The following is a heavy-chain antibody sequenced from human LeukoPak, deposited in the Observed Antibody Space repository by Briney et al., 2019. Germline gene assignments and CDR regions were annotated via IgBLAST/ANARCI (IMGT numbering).Heavy chain of an antibody. CDR3: ARDLYSIVGAPPYY. D-gene: IGHD1-26*01. J-gene: IGHJ4*02. V-gene: IGHV1-18*01. CDR1: GYTFTSYG. Sequence: ASVKVSCKASGYTFTSYGISWVRQAPGQGLEWMGWISAYNGNTNYAQKLQGRVTMTTDTSTSTAYMELSRLRSDDTAVYYCARDLYSIVGAPPYYWGQGTLVTVSS. CDR2: ISAYNGNT.